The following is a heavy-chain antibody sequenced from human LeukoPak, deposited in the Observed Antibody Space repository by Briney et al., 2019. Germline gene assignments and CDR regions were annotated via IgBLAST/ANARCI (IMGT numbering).Heavy chain of an antibody. D-gene: IGHD1-26*01. J-gene: IGHJ6*02. Sequence: PGGSLRLSCAASGFTFSSYAMSWVRQAPGKGLEWVSVISGSGGTTYYADSVKGRFTISRDNSKSTLYLQMNSLRAEDTAVYCCAKDTSGSTSYSYHYGMDVWGQGTTVTVSS. CDR2: ISGSGGTT. CDR3: AKDTSGSTSYSYHYGMDV. V-gene: IGHV3-23*01. CDR1: GFTFSSYA.